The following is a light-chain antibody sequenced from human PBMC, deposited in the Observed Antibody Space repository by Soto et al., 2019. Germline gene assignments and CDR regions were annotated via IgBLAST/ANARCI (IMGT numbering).Light chain of an antibody. CDR2: STS. CDR1: QSLSVSY. V-gene: IGKV3-20*01. CDR3: HQLGDSPQT. Sequence: EIVLTQSPGTLPLSPGDRATLSCRASQSLSVSYIAWYQQKPGQAPRLLIYSTSTRAAGIPDRFTVRGSGTHFTLAISRLEPEDFAVYYCHQLGDSPQTLGQGTAVEV. J-gene: IGKJ1*01.